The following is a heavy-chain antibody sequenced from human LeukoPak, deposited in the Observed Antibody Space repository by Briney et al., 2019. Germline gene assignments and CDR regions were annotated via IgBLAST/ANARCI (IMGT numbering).Heavy chain of an antibody. CDR2: ISWNSGSI. D-gene: IGHD6-13*01. V-gene: IGHV3-9*01. CDR1: GFTFDDYA. Sequence: PGGSLRLSCAASGFTFDDYAMHWVRQAPGKGLEWVSGISWNSGSIGYADSVKGRFTISRDNAKNSLYLQMNSLRAEDTALYYCAKDAQSYSSSCDYWGQGTLVTVSS. CDR3: AKDAQSYSSSCDY. J-gene: IGHJ4*02.